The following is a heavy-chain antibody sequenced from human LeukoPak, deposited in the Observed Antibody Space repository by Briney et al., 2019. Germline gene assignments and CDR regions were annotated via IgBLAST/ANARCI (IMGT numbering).Heavy chain of an antibody. Sequence: PGGSLRLSCAASGFTFSSYEMNWVRQAPGKGLEWVSYISSSGSTIYYADSVKGRFTISRDNARNSLSLQMNNLRAEDTAVYYCARDYTGGWNDYWGQGTLVTVSS. V-gene: IGHV3-48*03. J-gene: IGHJ4*02. CDR1: GFTFSSYE. D-gene: IGHD7-27*01. CDR2: ISSSGSTI. CDR3: ARDYTGGWNDY.